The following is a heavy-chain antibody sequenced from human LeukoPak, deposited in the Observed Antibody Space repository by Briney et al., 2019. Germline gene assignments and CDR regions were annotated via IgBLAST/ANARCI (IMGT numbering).Heavy chain of an antibody. V-gene: IGHV3-30*03. Sequence: GGSLRLSCAASGFTFSIYGMHWVRQAPGKGLEWVAVISYDGSNKYYADSVKGRFTISRDNSKNTLYLQMNSLRAEDTAVYYSATHSSSGRFDYWGQGTLVTVSS. D-gene: IGHD6-13*01. CDR1: GFTFSIYG. CDR3: ATHSSSGRFDY. J-gene: IGHJ4*02. CDR2: ISYDGSNK.